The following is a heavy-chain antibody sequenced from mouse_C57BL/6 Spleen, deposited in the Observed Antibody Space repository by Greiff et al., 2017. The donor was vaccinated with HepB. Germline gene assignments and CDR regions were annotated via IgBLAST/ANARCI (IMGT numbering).Heavy chain of an antibody. V-gene: IGHV5-17*01. D-gene: IGHD1-1*01. CDR3: ARALITTVVATYY. CDR2: ISSGSSTI. CDR1: GFTFSDYG. Sequence: EVMLVESGGGLVKPGGSLKLSCAASGFTFSDYGMHWVRQAPEKGLEWVAYISSGSSTIYYADTVKGRFTISRYNAKNTMFLQMTSLRSEDTAMYYCARALITTVVATYYWGQGTTLTVSS. J-gene: IGHJ2*01.